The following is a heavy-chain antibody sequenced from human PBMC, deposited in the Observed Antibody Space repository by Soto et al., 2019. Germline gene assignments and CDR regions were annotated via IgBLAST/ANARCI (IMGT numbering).Heavy chain of an antibody. CDR2: IYYSGST. CDR1: GGSVSSGSYY. V-gene: IGHV4-61*01. D-gene: IGHD6-19*01. J-gene: IGHJ4*02. Sequence: TVSGGSVSSGSYYWSWIRQPPGKGLEWIGYIYYSGSTNYNPSLKSRVTVSVDTSKNQFSLKLSSVTAADTAVYYCARGAVATSGGHDYWGQGTLVTGSS. CDR3: ARGAVATSGGHDY.